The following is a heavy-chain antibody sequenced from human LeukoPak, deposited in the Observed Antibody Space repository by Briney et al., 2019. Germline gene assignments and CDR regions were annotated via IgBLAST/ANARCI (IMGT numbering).Heavy chain of an antibody. CDR3: ARERVIAAAGDGFDS. D-gene: IGHD2-21*01. V-gene: IGHV3-48*02. CDR2: IRSSSSTI. CDR1: GFTFSSYS. J-gene: IGHJ4*02. Sequence: GGSLRLSCAASGFTFSSYSMNWVRQAPGKGLEWDSYIRSSSSTIYYVDSVKGRFTISRDNAKNSLFLQMNGLRDEDTALYYCARERVIAAAGDGFDSWGQGTLVTVSS.